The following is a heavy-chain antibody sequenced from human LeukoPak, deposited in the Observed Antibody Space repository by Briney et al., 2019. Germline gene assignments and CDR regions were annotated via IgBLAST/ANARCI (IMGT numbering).Heavy chain of an antibody. J-gene: IGHJ4*02. V-gene: IGHV3-30*01. CDR1: GFTFSNYA. CDR3: ARDSTYYYDSGSSGPHYFDN. Sequence: GGSLRLSCAASGFTFSNYAMHWVRQAPGKGLEWVSLISSGGTYEYYADSVKGRFTISRDNSKNTLYMQLNSLRAEDTAVYYCARDSTYYYDSGSSGPHYFDNWGQGTLVTVSS. CDR2: ISSGGTYE. D-gene: IGHD3-10*01.